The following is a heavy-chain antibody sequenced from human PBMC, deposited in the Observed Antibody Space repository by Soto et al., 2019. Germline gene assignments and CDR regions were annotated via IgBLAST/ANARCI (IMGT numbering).Heavy chain of an antibody. J-gene: IGHJ4*02. V-gene: IGHV4-34*01. CDR1: GWSFSGYY. CDR2: INHSGST. D-gene: IGHD1-7*01. Sequence: QVQLQQWGAGLLKPSETLSLTCAVYGWSFSGYYWSWIRQPPGKGLEWIGEINHSGSTNYNPSLRSRVTISVDTSKNQFSLKLSSVTAADTAVYYCARESGTGTADYWGQGTLVTVSS. CDR3: ARESGTGTADY.